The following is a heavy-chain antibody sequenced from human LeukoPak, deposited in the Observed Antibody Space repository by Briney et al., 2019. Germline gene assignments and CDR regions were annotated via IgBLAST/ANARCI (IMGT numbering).Heavy chain of an antibody. CDR1: GYTFTSYG. Sequence: ASVKVSCKASGYTFTSYGISWVRQAPGQGLEWMGWINPNSGGTNYAQKFRGRVTMTRDTSISTAYMELSRLRSDDTAVYYCARATMVRGVTWGQGTLVTVSS. D-gene: IGHD3-10*01. CDR3: ARATMVRGVT. CDR2: INPNSGGT. V-gene: IGHV1-2*02. J-gene: IGHJ4*02.